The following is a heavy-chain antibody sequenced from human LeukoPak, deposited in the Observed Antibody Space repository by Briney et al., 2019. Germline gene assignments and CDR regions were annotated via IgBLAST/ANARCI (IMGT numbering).Heavy chain of an antibody. Sequence: GGSLRLSCAASGFTFRSYSMNWVRQAPGKGLEWVSSISSSSSYISYADSVKGRFTISRDNAKNSLYLQMNSLRAEDTAVYYCARDSRTVSDAFDIWGQGTMVTVSS. CDR2: ISSSSSYI. CDR3: ARDSRTVSDAFDI. V-gene: IGHV3-21*01. J-gene: IGHJ3*02. D-gene: IGHD4-17*01. CDR1: GFTFRSYS.